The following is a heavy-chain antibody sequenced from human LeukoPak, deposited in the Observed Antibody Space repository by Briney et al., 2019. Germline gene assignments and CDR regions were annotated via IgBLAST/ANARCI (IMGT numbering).Heavy chain of an antibody. Sequence: SETLSLTCTVSGGSVNSGSYYWSWIRQPPGKGLEWIGHIFYSGSTNYNPSLKSRVTISVDTPKSQFSLKLSSVTAADTAVYYCARETTSGWQFDYWGQGTLVIVSS. V-gene: IGHV4-61*01. J-gene: IGHJ4*02. CDR3: ARETTSGWQFDY. D-gene: IGHD6-19*01. CDR1: GGSVNSGSYY. CDR2: IFYSGST.